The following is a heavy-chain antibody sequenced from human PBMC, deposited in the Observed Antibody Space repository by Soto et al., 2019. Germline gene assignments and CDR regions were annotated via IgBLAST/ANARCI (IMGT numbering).Heavy chain of an antibody. J-gene: IGHJ4*02. D-gene: IGHD1-7*01. CDR2: INPNSGGT. CDR3: ARDENWNYAPPVNFDY. V-gene: IGHV1-2*02. Sequence: ASVKVSCKASGYTFTGYYMHWVRQAPGQGLEWMGWINPNSGGTNYAQKFQGRVTMTRDTSISTAYMELSRLRSDDTAVYYCARDENWNYAPPVNFDYWGQGTLVTVSS. CDR1: GYTFTGYY.